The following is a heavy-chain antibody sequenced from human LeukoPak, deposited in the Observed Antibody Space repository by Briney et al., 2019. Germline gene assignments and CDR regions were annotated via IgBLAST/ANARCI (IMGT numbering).Heavy chain of an antibody. CDR3: ARDPEDRYYYYMDV. D-gene: IGHD1-14*01. CDR1: GFTFDDSG. V-gene: IGHV3-20*04. J-gene: IGHJ6*03. Sequence: GGSLRLSCAASGFTFDDSGMSWVRQAPGKGLEWVSGINWSGASTGYADSVKGRFTISRDNAKNSLYLQMNSLRAEDTAVYYCARDPEDRYYYYMDVWGKGTTVTISS. CDR2: INWSGAST.